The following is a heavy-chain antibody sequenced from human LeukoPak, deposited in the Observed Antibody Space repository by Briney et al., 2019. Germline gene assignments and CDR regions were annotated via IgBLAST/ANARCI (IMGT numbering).Heavy chain of an antibody. CDR2: IRYDGSNK. Sequence: GGSLRLSCAASGFTFTNYAMNWVRQAPGKGLEWVAFIRYDGSNKYYADSVKGRFTISRDNSKNTLYLQMNSLRAEDTAVYYCAKDGQRTYYDFWSGSSFDYWGQGTLVTVSS. D-gene: IGHD3-3*01. CDR3: AKDGQRTYYDFWSGSSFDY. J-gene: IGHJ4*02. CDR1: GFTFTNYA. V-gene: IGHV3-30*02.